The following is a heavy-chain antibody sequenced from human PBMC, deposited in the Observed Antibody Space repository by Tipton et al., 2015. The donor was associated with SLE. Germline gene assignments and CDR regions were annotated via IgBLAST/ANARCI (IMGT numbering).Heavy chain of an antibody. CDR1: GYSFTSYW. J-gene: IGHJ5*02. CDR3: ARLPRPGGSSSWWFDP. Sequence: VQLVQSGAEVKKPGESLKISCKGSGYSFTSYWIGWVRQMPGKGLEWMGIIYPGDSDTRYSPSFQGQVTISADKSIGTAYLQWSSLKASDTAMYYCARLPRPGGSSSWWFDPWGQGTLVTVSS. D-gene: IGHD6-6*01. CDR2: IYPGDSDT. V-gene: IGHV5-51*03.